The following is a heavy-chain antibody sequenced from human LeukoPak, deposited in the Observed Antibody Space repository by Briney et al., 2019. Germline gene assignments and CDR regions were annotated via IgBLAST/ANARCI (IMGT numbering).Heavy chain of an antibody. CDR2: ISNSGGNT. CDR3: AKGSDWKSSEEDS. Sequence: GGSLRLSCAASGFTFSRYAMGWVRQAPGKGLEWVSSISNSGGNTYYAVSVRGRFTISRDNSKNTLYLQMSSLRAEDTAVYYCAKGSDWKSSEEDSWGQGTLVTVSS. V-gene: IGHV3-23*01. D-gene: IGHD6-19*01. J-gene: IGHJ4*02. CDR1: GFTFSRYA.